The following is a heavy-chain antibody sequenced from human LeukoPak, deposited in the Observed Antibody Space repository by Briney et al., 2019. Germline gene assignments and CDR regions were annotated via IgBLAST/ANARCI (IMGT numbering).Heavy chain of an antibody. CDR1: GFTFSSYW. V-gene: IGHV3-7*01. Sequence: PGGSLRLSCVGSGFTFSSYWMTWVRQAPGKGLEWVANIDQDESEKYYVDSVKDRFTISRDNAKNSVCLQMNSLRADDTAVYFCARDRGYSYGYYYYYMDVWGKGTTVTVSS. CDR3: ARDRGYSYGYYYYYMDV. J-gene: IGHJ6*03. CDR2: IDQDESEK. D-gene: IGHD5-18*01.